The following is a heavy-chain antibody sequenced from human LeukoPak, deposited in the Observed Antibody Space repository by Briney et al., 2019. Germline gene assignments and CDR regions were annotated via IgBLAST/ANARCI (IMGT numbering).Heavy chain of an antibody. CDR2: IKSDGKT. Sequence: GGSLRLSCAASGFSFSSYWMHWVRQAPGKGLVWVSRIKSDGKTNYADSVKGRFTISRDNAKNTVSLQMNSLRAEDTGVYYCARAPSEIGGYYPEYLRHWGQGTLVTVSS. V-gene: IGHV3-74*01. D-gene: IGHD3-22*01. J-gene: IGHJ1*01. CDR1: GFSFSSYW. CDR3: ARAPSEIGGYYPEYLRH.